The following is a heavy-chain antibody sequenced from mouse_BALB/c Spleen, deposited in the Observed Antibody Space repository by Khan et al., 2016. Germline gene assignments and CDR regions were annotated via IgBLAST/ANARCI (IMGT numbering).Heavy chain of an antibody. D-gene: IGHD1-1*02. CDR2: INPNTGYT. Sequence: QVQLQQSGAELAKPGASVKMSCKASGYTFTSYWMHWVKQRPGQGLEWIGYINPNTGYTEYNQKFKDKATLTADKSSRTVYMQLSSLTSEDSAVYYCAREGGYYWYFDVWGAGTTVTVSS. V-gene: IGHV1-7*01. CDR3: AREGGYYWYFDV. J-gene: IGHJ1*01. CDR1: GYTFTSYW.